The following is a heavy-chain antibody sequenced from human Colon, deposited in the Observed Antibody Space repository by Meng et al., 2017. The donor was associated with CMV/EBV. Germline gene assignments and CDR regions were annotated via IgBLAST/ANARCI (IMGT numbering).Heavy chain of an antibody. D-gene: IGHD1-26*01. CDR1: DSISSAGYY. Sequence: DSISSAGYYWNWFRQSPGKGLEWLGFISSSGRPNYTPSLNSRVAISMDTSRNQFSLKLTSVTAADTAAYYCARSPTRGGSYGWFDDWGQGTLVTVSS. CDR3: ARSPTRGGSYGWFDD. CDR2: ISSSGRP. J-gene: IGHJ4*02. V-gene: IGHV4-30-4*01.